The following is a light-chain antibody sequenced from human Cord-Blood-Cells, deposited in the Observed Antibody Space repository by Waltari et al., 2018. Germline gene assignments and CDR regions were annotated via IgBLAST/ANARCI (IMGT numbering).Light chain of an antibody. Sequence: DIQMNQSPSTLSASVGDRVTITCRASKSISSWLAWYQQKPGKAPKLLIYKASSLESGVPSRFSGSGSGTEFTLTISSLQPDDFATYYCQQYNSYSTFGQGTKLEIK. CDR3: QQYNSYST. J-gene: IGKJ2*01. CDR1: KSISSW. CDR2: KAS. V-gene: IGKV1-5*03.